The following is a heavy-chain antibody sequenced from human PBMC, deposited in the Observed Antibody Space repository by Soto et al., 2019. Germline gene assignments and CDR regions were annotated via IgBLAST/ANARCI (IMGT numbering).Heavy chain of an antibody. J-gene: IGHJ5*02. CDR1: GDSVSSNSAA. CDR3: ATTPEGHDYSNYCCDP. CDR2: TYYRSKWYN. V-gene: IGHV6-1*01. Sequence: QSQTLSLTCAISGDSVSSNSAAWNWIRQSPSRGLEWLGRTYYRSKWYNDYAVSVKNRITINPDTSKNQFSLQLNSVTPEDTAVYCCATTPEGHDYSNYCCDPGDQETLVTVSS. D-gene: IGHD4-4*01.